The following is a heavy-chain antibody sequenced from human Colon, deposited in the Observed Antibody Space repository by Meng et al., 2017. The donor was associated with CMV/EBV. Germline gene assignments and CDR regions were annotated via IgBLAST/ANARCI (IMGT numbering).Heavy chain of an antibody. CDR1: GFPFTGQY. CDR3: ARDGIRGVFFFDY. J-gene: IGHJ4*02. Sequence: VQLVQSVAEVKEPGASVKVSCKASGFPFTGQYMHWVRQAPGQGLEWMGWIDANSGGTNYAQKFQGRLTMTRDTSISTVYMELNRLRSDDTAVYFCARDGIRGVFFFDYWGQGTLVTVSS. D-gene: IGHD1-14*01. CDR2: IDANSGGT. V-gene: IGHV1-2*02.